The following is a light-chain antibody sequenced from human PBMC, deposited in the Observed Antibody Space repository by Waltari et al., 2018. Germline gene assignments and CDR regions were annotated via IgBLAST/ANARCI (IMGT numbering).Light chain of an antibody. Sequence: AIQMTQSPSSLSASVGDRVNITCRSSQGIRNDLGWYQQKPGKAPKLLIYAASSLQSGVPSRFSGSGSGTDFTLIISSLQPEDFATYYCLQDYNYPFTFGPGTKVDIK. V-gene: IGKV1-6*01. CDR3: LQDYNYPFT. CDR2: AAS. J-gene: IGKJ3*01. CDR1: QGIRND.